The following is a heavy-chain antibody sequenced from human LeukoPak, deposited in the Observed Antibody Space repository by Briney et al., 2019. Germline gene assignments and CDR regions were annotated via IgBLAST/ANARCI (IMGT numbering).Heavy chain of an antibody. V-gene: IGHV3-23*01. Sequence: GGSLRLSCAASGFTFSSYAMSWVRQAPGKGLEWVSAISGSGGSTYYADSVKGRFTISRDNSKNTLYLQMNSLRAEDTAVYYCARDGGSRGPSYYMDVWGKGTTVTVSS. CDR1: GFTFSSYA. J-gene: IGHJ6*03. D-gene: IGHD3-16*01. CDR2: ISGSGGST. CDR3: ARDGGSRGPSYYMDV.